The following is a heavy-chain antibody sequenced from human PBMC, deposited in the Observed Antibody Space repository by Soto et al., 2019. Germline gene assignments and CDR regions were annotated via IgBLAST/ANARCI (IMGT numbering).Heavy chain of an antibody. CDR2: IIAMFGTE. CDR3: ASRSGTAGYGLDV. J-gene: IGHJ6*02. CDR1: GGTFSSHA. V-gene: IGHV1-69*13. D-gene: IGHD1-7*01. Sequence: ASVKVSCKASGGTFSSHAISWVRQAPGQGLEWMGGIIAMFGTEKYAQKFQGRVTTVADESTRTAYMELSSLRSEDTAVYYCASRSGTAGYGLDVWGQGTTVTVSS.